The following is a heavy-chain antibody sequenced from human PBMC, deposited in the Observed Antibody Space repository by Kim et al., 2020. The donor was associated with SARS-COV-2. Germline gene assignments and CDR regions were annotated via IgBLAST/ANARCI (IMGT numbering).Heavy chain of an antibody. CDR1: GGTFSSYA. CDR3: ARGRIAAAGTDGMDV. J-gene: IGHJ6*02. Sequence: SVKVSCKASGGTFSSYAISWVRQAPGQGLEWMGGIIPIFGTANYAQKFQGRVTITADESTSTAYMELSSLRSEDTAVYYCARGRIAAAGTDGMDVWGQGTTVTVSS. V-gene: IGHV1-69*13. D-gene: IGHD6-13*01. CDR2: IIPIFGTA.